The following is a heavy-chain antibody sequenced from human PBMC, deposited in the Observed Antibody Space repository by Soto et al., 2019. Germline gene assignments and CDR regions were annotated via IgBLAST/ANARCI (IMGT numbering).Heavy chain of an antibody. CDR2: ISGSGDRT. CDR1: GFTFSSFA. Sequence: PGGSLRLSCAASGFTFSSFAMSWVRQAPGKGLECVSVISGSGDRTYYADSVKGRFTISRDNSKNTLYLQMNSLRAEDTAVYYCARDQDYIWGSYFAFDIWGQGTMVTFS. D-gene: IGHD3-16*01. CDR3: ARDQDYIWGSYFAFDI. V-gene: IGHV3-23*01. J-gene: IGHJ3*02.